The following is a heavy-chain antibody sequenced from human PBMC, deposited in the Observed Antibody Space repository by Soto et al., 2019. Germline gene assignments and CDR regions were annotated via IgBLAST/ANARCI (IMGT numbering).Heavy chain of an antibody. CDR1: GFTFSSCG. Sequence: GGSLRLSCAASGFTFSSCGMHWVRQAPGKGLEWAAAISSDGSTKNYADSVEGRFIISRDNSENTLHLQMNSLRAEDTAVYYCAKAGYYDSSGYYYYFHHWGQGTRVTVSS. J-gene: IGHJ1*01. D-gene: IGHD3-22*01. CDR3: AKAGYYDSSGYYYYFHH. CDR2: ISSDGSTK. V-gene: IGHV3-30*18.